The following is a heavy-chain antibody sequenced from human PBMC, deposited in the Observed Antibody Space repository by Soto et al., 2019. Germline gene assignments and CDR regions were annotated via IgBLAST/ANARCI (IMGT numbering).Heavy chain of an antibody. CDR1: GGSISSGDYY. D-gene: IGHD5-18*01. Sequence: QVQLQESGPGLVKPSQTLSLTCTVSGGSISSGDYYRSWSRQPPGKGLEWIGDIYYSGSTHYNPSLKSRVTISVDTSKNQFSLKLSSVTAADTAVYYCARASPVVTDVWGQGTTVTVSS. V-gene: IGHV4-30-4*01. CDR3: ARASPVVTDV. CDR2: IYYSGST. J-gene: IGHJ6*02.